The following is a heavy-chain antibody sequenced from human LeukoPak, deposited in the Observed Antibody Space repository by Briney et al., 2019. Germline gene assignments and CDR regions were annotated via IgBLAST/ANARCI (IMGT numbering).Heavy chain of an antibody. Sequence: ASVKVSCKVSGNTFTDLSMNWVRQAPGKGLEWMGGFDPEDVETIYAQKLQGRVTMTTDTSTSTAYMELRSLRSDDTAVYYCAREGALGADSGYDYAPAVYYYGMDVWGQGTTVTVSS. J-gene: IGHJ6*02. CDR2: FDPEDVET. V-gene: IGHV1-24*01. CDR3: AREGALGADSGYDYAPAVYYYGMDV. D-gene: IGHD5-12*01. CDR1: GNTFTDLS.